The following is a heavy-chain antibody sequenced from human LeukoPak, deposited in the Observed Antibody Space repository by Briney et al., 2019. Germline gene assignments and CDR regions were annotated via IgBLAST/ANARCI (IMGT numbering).Heavy chain of an antibody. CDR2: IYPGDSDT. Sequence: GESLKISCKGSGYSFTSYWIGWVCQMPGKGLEWMGIIYPGDSDTRYSPSFQGQVTISADKSISTAYLQWSSLKASDTAMYYCARFWTSSTSRTTRYFDYWGQGTLVTVSS. D-gene: IGHD2-2*01. CDR1: GYSFTSYW. CDR3: ARFWTSSTSRTTRYFDY. J-gene: IGHJ4*02. V-gene: IGHV5-51*01.